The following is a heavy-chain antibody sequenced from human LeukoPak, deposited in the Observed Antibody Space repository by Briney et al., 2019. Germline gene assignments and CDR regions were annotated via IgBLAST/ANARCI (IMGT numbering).Heavy chain of an antibody. Sequence: SETLSLTCTVSGGSISSSGYYWGWIRQSPGKGLEWLGNIHYRGTTNYNPSLKSRVTLSLDTSKSQFALKMTSVTAADTAVYYCARDEHGDFQGFDYWGQGTRVTVSS. CDR3: ARDEHGDFQGFDY. D-gene: IGHD4-17*01. J-gene: IGHJ4*02. CDR1: GGSISSSGYY. V-gene: IGHV4-39*06. CDR2: IHYRGTT.